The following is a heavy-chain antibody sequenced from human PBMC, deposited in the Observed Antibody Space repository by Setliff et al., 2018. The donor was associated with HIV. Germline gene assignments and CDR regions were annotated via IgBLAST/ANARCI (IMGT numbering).Heavy chain of an antibody. CDR1: GGSFSGYY. D-gene: IGHD4-17*01. Sequence: PSETLSLTCAVYGGSFSGYYWSWIRQPPGKGLEWIGEINHSGSTNYNPSLKSRVTISVDTSKNQFSLKLSSVTAADTAVYYCATHYGDYGGVYYFDYWGQGTLVTVSS. V-gene: IGHV4-34*01. CDR3: ATHYGDYGGVYYFDY. J-gene: IGHJ4*02. CDR2: INHSGST.